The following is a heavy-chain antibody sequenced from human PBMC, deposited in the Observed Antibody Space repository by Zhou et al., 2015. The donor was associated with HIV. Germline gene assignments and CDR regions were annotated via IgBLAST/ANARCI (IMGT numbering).Heavy chain of an antibody. D-gene: IGHD6-19*01. V-gene: IGHV3-23*04. Sequence: DVQLVESGGALAKPGESLRLSCEVSGFSFSVYTMNWVRQAPGKGLEWVSGIFGSGDKMYYADSVKGRFSISRDNSQNTVYLQMNSLRTEDTAVYYCAREWGYNSGWYLYWGQGTLVSVSS. CDR2: IFGSGDKM. J-gene: IGHJ4*02. CDR3: AREWGYNSGWYLY. CDR1: GFSFSVYT.